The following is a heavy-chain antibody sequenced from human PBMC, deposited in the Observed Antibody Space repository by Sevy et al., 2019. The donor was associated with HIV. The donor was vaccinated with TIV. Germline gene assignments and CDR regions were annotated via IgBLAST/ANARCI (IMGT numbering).Heavy chain of an antibody. J-gene: IGHJ4*02. CDR1: GFTFSSYG. V-gene: IGHV3-30*18. D-gene: IGHD3-10*01. Sequence: GGSLRLSCAASGFTFSSYGMHWVRQAPGKGLEWVAVISYDGSNKYYADSVKGRFTISRDNSKNTLYLQMNSLRAEDTAVYYCAKKKKWGRFGGAYFDYWGQGTLVTVSS. CDR3: AKKKKWGRFGGAYFDY. CDR2: ISYDGSNK.